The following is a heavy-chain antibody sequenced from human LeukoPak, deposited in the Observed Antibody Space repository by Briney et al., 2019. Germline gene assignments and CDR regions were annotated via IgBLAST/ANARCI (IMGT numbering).Heavy chain of an antibody. CDR1: GFTFSTYA. Sequence: GGSLRLSCAASGFTFSTYAVNWVRQAPGKGLEWVANIKEDGSEKYYVDSVKGRFTISRDNAKNSVYLQMSSLRDEDTAVFYCARGRRDTQYQVFDYWGQGTLVTVSS. CDR2: IKEDGSEK. V-gene: IGHV3-7*01. CDR3: ARGRRDTQYQVFDY. D-gene: IGHD2-2*01. J-gene: IGHJ4*02.